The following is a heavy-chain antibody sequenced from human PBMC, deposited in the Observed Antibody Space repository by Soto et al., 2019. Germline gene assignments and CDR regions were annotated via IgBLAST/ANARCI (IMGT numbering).Heavy chain of an antibody. D-gene: IGHD2-15*01. CDR1: GGSINSGDSY. CDR3: ARDAPGVAPY. V-gene: IGHV4-31*03. Sequence: QVQLQESGPGLVRPSQTLALTCTVSGGSINSGDSYWNWIRQHPEKGLEWIGYINYRGSTFYNPSLKSRIIISVDTSKNQFSLSLSSVTAADTAVYYCARDAPGVAPYWGLGTLLTVSS. CDR2: INYRGST. J-gene: IGHJ4*02.